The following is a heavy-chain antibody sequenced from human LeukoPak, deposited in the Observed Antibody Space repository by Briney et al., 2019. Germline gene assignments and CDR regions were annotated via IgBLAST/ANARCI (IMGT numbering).Heavy chain of an antibody. V-gene: IGHV1-2*06. CDR3: ARGRSGWYFIDY. CDR1: GYTFTGYY. CDR2: INPNSGGT. D-gene: IGHD6-19*01. Sequence: ASVKVSCKASGYTFTGYYMHWVRQAPGQGLEWVGRINPNSGGTNYAQKFQGRVTMTRDTSISTAYMELSRLRSDDTAVYYCARGRSGWYFIDYWGQGTLVTVSS. J-gene: IGHJ4*02.